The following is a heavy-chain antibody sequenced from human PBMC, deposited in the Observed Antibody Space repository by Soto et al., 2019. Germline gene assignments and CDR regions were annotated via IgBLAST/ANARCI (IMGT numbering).Heavy chain of an antibody. CDR1: GFTFSSYA. J-gene: IGHJ4*02. CDR2: ISGSGDYT. CDR3: ASPYLGSGSYSDPTNFDY. D-gene: IGHD3-10*01. V-gene: IGHV3-23*01. Sequence: GGSLRLSCAASGFTFSSYAMSWVRQAPGKGLEWVSAISGSGDYTYYADSVKGRFTISRDNSKNTLYLQMNSLRAEDTAVYYCASPYLGSGSYSDPTNFDYWGQGTLVTVSS.